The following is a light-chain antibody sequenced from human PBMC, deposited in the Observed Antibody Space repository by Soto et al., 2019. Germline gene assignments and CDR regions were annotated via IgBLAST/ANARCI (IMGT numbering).Light chain of an antibody. V-gene: IGKV3-20*01. CDR2: GAS. CDR1: QSVSSSY. CDR3: QQYGSSPPWT. J-gene: IGKJ1*01. Sequence: IVLAQSPGTLSLSPGERATHSCRASQSVSSSYLAWYQQKPGQAPRLLIYGASSRATGIPDRFSGSGSGADFTLTISRLEPEDFAVYYCQQYGSSPPWTFGQGTKVDIK.